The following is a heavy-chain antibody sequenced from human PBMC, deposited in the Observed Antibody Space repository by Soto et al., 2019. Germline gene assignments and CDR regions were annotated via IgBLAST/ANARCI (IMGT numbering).Heavy chain of an antibody. D-gene: IGHD5-12*01. CDR1: GITYTTYS. J-gene: IGHJ5*02. Sequence: QVQLVQSWAEVKKPGASVKVSCKASGITYTTYSIHWVRQAPGQGLEWMGWINTGNGNTRYSQRFQGRVTLTTDTSANTAYMDLISLKSEDTAVYYCARAISGYVTWGQGTLITVSS. V-gene: IGHV1-3*04. CDR2: INTGNGNT. CDR3: ARAISGYVT.